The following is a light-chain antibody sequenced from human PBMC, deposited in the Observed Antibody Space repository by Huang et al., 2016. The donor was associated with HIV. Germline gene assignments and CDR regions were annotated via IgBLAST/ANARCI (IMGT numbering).Light chain of an antibody. J-gene: IGKJ2*03. CDR3: QQFGSSPPYS. CDR2: GAS. V-gene: IGKV3-20*01. CDR1: QSVTRSY. Sequence: EIVLTQSQDTLSLSPGERATVSCRASQSVTRSYLAWYQQRPGQAPKLLIYGASTRATGIPDRFSGSGSGTDFTLTISRLAPEDFAVYYCQQFGSSPPYSFGQGTKLEIK.